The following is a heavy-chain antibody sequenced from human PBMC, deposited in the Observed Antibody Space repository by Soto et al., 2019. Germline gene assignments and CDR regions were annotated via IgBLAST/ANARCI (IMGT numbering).Heavy chain of an antibody. J-gene: IGHJ4*02. Sequence: PSETLSLTCTVSSDSIRTYYWSWIRQPPGRGLEWIGYIFHNGATQYNPSLRSRVSISIDTSKNQFSLKLTFMTAADTAMYYCARLPATAYYFDYWAQGTLVTVSS. CDR1: SDSIRTYY. CDR3: ARLPATAYYFDY. CDR2: IFHNGAT. D-gene: IGHD5-12*01. V-gene: IGHV4-59*08.